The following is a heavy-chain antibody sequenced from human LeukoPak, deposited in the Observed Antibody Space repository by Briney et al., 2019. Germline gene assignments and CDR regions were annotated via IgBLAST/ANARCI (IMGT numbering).Heavy chain of an antibody. CDR1: GFMFSNYW. CDR2: IYQDGSKK. Sequence: GGSLRLSCAASGFMFSNYWMNWVRQAPGKGLEWVANIYQDGSKKNYVDSVKSRFTISRDNAKNSLYLQVNSLRAEDTAVYYCACTNTLDVWGKGATVTVSS. V-gene: IGHV3-7*03. J-gene: IGHJ6*04. CDR3: ACTNTLDV. D-gene: IGHD2-8*01.